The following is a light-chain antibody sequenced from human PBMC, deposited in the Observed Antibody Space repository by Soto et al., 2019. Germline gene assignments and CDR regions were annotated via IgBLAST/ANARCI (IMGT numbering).Light chain of an antibody. V-gene: IGLV2-14*01. Sequence: QSALTQPASVSGSLGQSITISCTGTSSDVGGYKYVSWYQQHPGKAPKLMIYEVSNRPSGVSNRFSGSKSGNTASLTISGLQAEDEADYYCSSYTRSITLVFGGGTKLNVL. CDR1: SSDVGGYKY. CDR3: SSYTRSITLV. J-gene: IGLJ2*01. CDR2: EVS.